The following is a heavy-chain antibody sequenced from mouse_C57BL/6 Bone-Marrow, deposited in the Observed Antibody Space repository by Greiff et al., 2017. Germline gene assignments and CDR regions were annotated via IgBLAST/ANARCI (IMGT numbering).Heavy chain of an antibody. CDR1: GYTFTDSY. CDR3: ARPGDYDDGGFDY. J-gene: IGHJ2*01. V-gene: IGHV1-76*01. Sequence: QVQLQQSGAELVRPGASVKLSCKASGYTFTDSYINWVKQRPGQGLEWIARIYPGSGNTYYNEKFKGKATLTAEKSSITAYMQLSSLTSEDSAVYFCARPGDYDDGGFDYWGQGTTLTVSS. D-gene: IGHD2-4*01. CDR2: IYPGSGNT.